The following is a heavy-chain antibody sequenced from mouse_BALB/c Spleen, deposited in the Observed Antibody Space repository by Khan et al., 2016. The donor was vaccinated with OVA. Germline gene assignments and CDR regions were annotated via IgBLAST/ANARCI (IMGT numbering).Heavy chain of an antibody. CDR3: ARGYFGNYEFVY. V-gene: IGHV1-7*01. CDR2: IDPTTGYT. J-gene: IGHJ3*01. D-gene: IGHD2-1*01. CDR1: GYTFTNYW. Sequence: VKLLESGAELAKPGASVKMSCKASGYTFTNYWMHWVKQRPGQGLEWIGYIDPTTGYTEYNENFKDKATLTVDTSSRTAYMQLSSLTSEDSALYFCARGYFGNYEFVYWGQGTLVTVSP.